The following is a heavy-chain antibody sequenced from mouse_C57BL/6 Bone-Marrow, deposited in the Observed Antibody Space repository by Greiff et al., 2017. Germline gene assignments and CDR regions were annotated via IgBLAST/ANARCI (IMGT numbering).Heavy chain of an antibody. Sequence: EVKVVESGPELVKPGASVKISCKASGYSFTDYNMNWVKQSNGKSLEWIGVINPNYGTTSYNQKFKGKATLTVDQSSSTAYMQLNSLTSEDSAVYYCARWSTTNYFDYWGQGTTLTVSS. D-gene: IGHD1-1*01. V-gene: IGHV1-39*01. CDR2: INPNYGTT. J-gene: IGHJ2*01. CDR3: ARWSTTNYFDY. CDR1: GYSFTDYN.